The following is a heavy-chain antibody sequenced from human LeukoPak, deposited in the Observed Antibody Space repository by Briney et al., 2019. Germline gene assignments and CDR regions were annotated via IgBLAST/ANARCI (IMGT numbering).Heavy chain of an antibody. J-gene: IGHJ4*02. V-gene: IGHV3-48*01. CDR2: ISSSSSTI. CDR3: ARDWFHAIDY. D-gene: IGHD2/OR15-2a*01. Sequence: GGSLRLSCAASGFTFSSYSMNWVRQAPGKGLEWVSYISSSSSTIYYADSVKGRFTISRDNAKNSLYLQMNSLRAEDAAVYYCARDWFHAIDYWGQGTLVTVSS. CDR1: GFTFSSYS.